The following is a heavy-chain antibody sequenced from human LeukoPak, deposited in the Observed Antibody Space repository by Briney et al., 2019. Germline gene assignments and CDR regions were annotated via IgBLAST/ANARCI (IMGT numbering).Heavy chain of an antibody. D-gene: IGHD3-9*01. CDR3: ARPARYFGPMDV. Sequence: SETLSLTCTVSGGSISSGDYYWSWLRQPPGKGLEWIGYIYYSGSTYYNPSLKSRVTISVDTSKNQFSLKLSSVTAADTAVYYCARPARYFGPMDVWGKGTTVTVSS. J-gene: IGHJ6*03. CDR1: GGSISSGDYY. CDR2: IYYSGST. V-gene: IGHV4-30-4*08.